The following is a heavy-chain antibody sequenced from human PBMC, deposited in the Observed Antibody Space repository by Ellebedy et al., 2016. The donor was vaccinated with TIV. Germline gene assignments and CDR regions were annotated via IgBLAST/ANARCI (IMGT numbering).Heavy chain of an antibody. Sequence: ASVKVSCXASGYTFTAYYMHWVRQAPGQGLEWMGWVNPNSGDTEYAQKFQGRVTMTRDTSISTAYMELSRLRSDDTAVYYCARVPPGTTSLSFDYWGQGTLVTVSS. CDR1: GYTFTAYY. CDR3: ARVPPGTTSLSFDY. CDR2: VNPNSGDT. J-gene: IGHJ4*02. V-gene: IGHV1-2*02. D-gene: IGHD4-11*01.